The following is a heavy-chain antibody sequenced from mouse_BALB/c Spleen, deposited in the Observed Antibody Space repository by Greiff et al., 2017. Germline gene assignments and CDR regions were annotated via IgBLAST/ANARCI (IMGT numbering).Heavy chain of an antibody. CDR3: ARSGYSHMDY. CDR1: GFTFSSFG. Sequence: EVQLVESGGGLVQPGGSRKLSCAASGFTFSSFGMHWVRQAPEKGLEWVAYISSGSSTIYYADTVKGRFTISRDNPKNTLFLQMTSLRSEDTAMYYCARSGYSHMDYWGQGTSVTVSS. J-gene: IGHJ4*01. V-gene: IGHV5-17*02. D-gene: IGHD3-1*01. CDR2: ISSGSSTI.